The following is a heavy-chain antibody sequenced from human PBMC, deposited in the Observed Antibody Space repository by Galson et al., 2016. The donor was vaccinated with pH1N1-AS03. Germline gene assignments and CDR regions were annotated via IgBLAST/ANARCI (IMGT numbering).Heavy chain of an antibody. Sequence: SLRLSCAVSGVTVSGNYMSWVRQAPGKGLEWVSVIYTGGTTYYADSVKGRFTISRDASKNTVYLHMNSLRADDTAVYHCATYRRYYDFWGQGTLITVSS. CDR2: IYTGGTT. V-gene: IGHV3-66*02. CDR1: GVTVSGNY. J-gene: IGHJ4*02. D-gene: IGHD3-3*01. CDR3: ATYRRYYDF.